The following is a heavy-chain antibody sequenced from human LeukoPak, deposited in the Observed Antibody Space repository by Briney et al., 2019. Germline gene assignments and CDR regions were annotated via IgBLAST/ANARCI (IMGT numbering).Heavy chain of an antibody. Sequence: ASVKVSCKVSGYTLTELSMHWVRQAPGKGLEWMGGFDPEDGETIYAQKSQGRVTMTEDTSTDTAYMELSSLRSEDTAVYYCATSERITMVRPLPFDLWGQGTLVTVSS. V-gene: IGHV1-24*01. CDR1: GYTLTELS. CDR3: ATSERITMVRPLPFDL. CDR2: FDPEDGET. J-gene: IGHJ5*02. D-gene: IGHD3-10*01.